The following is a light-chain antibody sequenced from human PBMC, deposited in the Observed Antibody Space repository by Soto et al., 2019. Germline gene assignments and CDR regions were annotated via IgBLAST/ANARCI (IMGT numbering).Light chain of an antibody. J-gene: IGKJ2*01. Sequence: VFTQSPPTLSFSPGERATLSCRASQFIPIHLAWYQQKPGQPPRLLIYDAFNRVAGVPARFSGSRSGTDFTLTISTLQPEDFAVYYCQQRSDWQYTFGQGPRWIS. CDR1: QFIPIH. CDR3: QQRSDWQYT. CDR2: DAF. V-gene: IGKV3-11*01.